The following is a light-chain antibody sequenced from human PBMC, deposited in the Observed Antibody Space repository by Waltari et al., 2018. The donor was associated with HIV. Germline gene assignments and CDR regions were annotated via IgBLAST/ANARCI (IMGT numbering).Light chain of an antibody. CDR2: EVN. Sequence: QSALTPPASVSGSPGQSITISCTRNSSAVGRYNLVFSYQKPPGKAPKLMSDEVNKRPSGVSNRFSCSKSGNTASLTISGLQAEDEADYYCCSYAGSSSYVFGSGTKVTVL. CDR3: CSYAGSSSYV. J-gene: IGLJ1*01. CDR1: SSAVGRYNL. V-gene: IGLV2-23*02.